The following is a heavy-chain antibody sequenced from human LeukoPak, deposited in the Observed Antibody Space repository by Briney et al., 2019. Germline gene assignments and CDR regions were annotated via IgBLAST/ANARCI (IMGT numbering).Heavy chain of an antibody. Sequence: SETLSLTCAVYGGSFSGYYWSWIRQPPGKGLEWIGEINHSGSTNYNPPLKSRVTISVDTSKNQFSLKLSSVTAADTAVYYCARGQLRYFGWLRGPNAFDIWGQGTMVTVSS. CDR1: GGSFSGYY. V-gene: IGHV4-34*01. J-gene: IGHJ3*02. CDR3: ARGQLRYFGWLRGPNAFDI. D-gene: IGHD3-9*01. CDR2: INHSGST.